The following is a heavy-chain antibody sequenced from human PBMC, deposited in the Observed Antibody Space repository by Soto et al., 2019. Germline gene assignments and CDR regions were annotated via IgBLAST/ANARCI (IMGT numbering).Heavy chain of an antibody. CDR2: INAYNVNT. V-gene: IGHV1-18*01. CDR3: AMVDVYVTPSPQDV. J-gene: IGHJ6*02. CDR1: GYSFTRYG. Sequence: QVQLVQSGAEVKNPGASVKVSCKASGYSFTRYGIGWGRQAPGQGLEWMGGINAYNVNTNYGQNLQGRLTLTTDTSTTTAYMELRSLRSNDTAIYYCAMVDVYVTPSPQDVWGQGTTVTVSS. D-gene: IGHD3-16*01.